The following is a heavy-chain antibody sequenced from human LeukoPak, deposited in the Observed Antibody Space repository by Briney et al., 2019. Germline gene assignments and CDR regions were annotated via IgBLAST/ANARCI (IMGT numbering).Heavy chain of an antibody. CDR1: DDSISSNNYY. D-gene: IGHD3-10*01. V-gene: IGHV4-61*02. Sequence: PSQILSLTCFVSDDSISSNNYYWSWIRQPAGKGLEWIGLIYTSGDTNYNPSLKSRVTVSIDTSKNQFSLKLSSVTAADTAVYYCARDKAVRGVIMASWFDPWGQGTLVTVSS. CDR3: ARDKAVRGVIMASWFDP. CDR2: IYTSGDT. J-gene: IGHJ5*02.